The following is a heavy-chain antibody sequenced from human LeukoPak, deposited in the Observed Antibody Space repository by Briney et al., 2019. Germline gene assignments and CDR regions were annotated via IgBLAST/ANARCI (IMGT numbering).Heavy chain of an antibody. CDR2: INHSGST. V-gene: IGHV4-34*01. J-gene: IGHJ4*02. Sequence: PSETLSLTCAVYGGSFSGYYWSWIRQPPGKGLEWIGEINHSGSTNYNPSLKSRVTISVDTSKNQFSLKLSSVTAADTAVYYCARSKYYYDSSGWTDYWGQRTLVTVSS. CDR3: ARSKYYYDSSGWTDY. D-gene: IGHD3-22*01. CDR1: GGSFSGYY.